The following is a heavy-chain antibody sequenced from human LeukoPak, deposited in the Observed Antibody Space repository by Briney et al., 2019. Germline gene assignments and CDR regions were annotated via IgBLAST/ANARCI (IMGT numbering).Heavy chain of an antibody. D-gene: IGHD4-17*01. J-gene: IGHJ5*01. CDR3: ATDISHDDGEYARGWFDS. Sequence: ASAKVSCKVSGYTRTELAIHWVRQAPGKGLEWMGGFDPEDGEAIYAQKFQGRVTMTEAISTHTAYMELSSLRSEDTALYYCATDISHDDGEYARGWFDSWGQGALVTVSS. CDR1: GYTRTELA. CDR2: FDPEDGEA. V-gene: IGHV1-24*01.